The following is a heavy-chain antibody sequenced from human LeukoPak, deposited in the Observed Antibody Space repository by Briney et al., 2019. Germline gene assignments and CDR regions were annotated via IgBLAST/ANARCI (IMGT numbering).Heavy chain of an antibody. V-gene: IGHV3-21*01. D-gene: IGHD1-14*01. CDR1: EFIFSTYT. CDR2: ISSSSNSI. Sequence: GGSLRLSCAASEFIFSTYTMNWVRQPPGRGLEWVSSISSSSNSIYYADSVRGPFTISRDNAKNSLYLQMNSLRAEDTAVYYCARDPILYNHRNFCYLDVWGKGTTVTVSS. CDR3: ARDPILYNHRNFCYLDV. J-gene: IGHJ6*04.